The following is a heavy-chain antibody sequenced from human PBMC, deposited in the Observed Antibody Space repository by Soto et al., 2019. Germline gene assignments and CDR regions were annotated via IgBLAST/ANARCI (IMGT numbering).Heavy chain of an antibody. J-gene: IGHJ6*03. CDR1: GFTFSSFA. CDR2: ISPSGGDT. V-gene: IGHV3-23*01. Sequence: EVHLLESGGGLVQPGGSLGLSCAASGFTFSSFAMSWVRQAPGKGLEWISAISPSGGDTYHADSVKGRFTISRDNSKNTLYLQMNSLRAEDTAVYYCAKRDGAYYFFYYMDVWGKGTTVTVSS. CDR3: AKRDGAYYFFYYMDV.